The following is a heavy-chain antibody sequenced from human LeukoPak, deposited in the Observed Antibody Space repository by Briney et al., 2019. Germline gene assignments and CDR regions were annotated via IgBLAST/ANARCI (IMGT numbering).Heavy chain of an antibody. CDR2: INPNSGGT. J-gene: IGHJ4*02. CDR1: GYTFTGDY. V-gene: IGHV1-2*02. Sequence: ASVMVSCKASGYTFTGDYVHWMRQAPGQGLEWMGWINPNSGGTHSAQKFQGRVTMTRDTSISTAYMEVRRLTTDDTAVYYCARELSSGPAFGYWGQGTLVTVSS. D-gene: IGHD3-22*01. CDR3: ARELSSGPAFGY.